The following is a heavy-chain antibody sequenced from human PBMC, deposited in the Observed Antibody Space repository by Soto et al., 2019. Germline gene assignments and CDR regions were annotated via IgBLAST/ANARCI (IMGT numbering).Heavy chain of an antibody. J-gene: IGHJ4*02. CDR1: GYTLTSYA. CDR3: ARDFTGWPPDGVDS. D-gene: IGHD3-16*01. CDR2: INAGNGNT. Sequence: ASVKVSCKASGYTLTSYAMHWGRQAPGQRLEWMGWINAGNGNTKYSQKFQGRVTITRDTSASTAYMELSSLRSEDTAVYYCARDFTGWPPDGVDSWGQGTLVTVSS. V-gene: IGHV1-3*01.